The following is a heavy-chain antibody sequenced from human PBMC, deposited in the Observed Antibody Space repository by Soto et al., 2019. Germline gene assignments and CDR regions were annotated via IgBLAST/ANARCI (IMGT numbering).Heavy chain of an antibody. J-gene: IGHJ6*03. CDR3: ARGRGRATCPYYMEV. D-gene: IGHD1-1*01. V-gene: IGHV3-33*01. CDR2: IWYDGSNK. CDR1: GFTFSSYG. Sequence: GGSLRLSCAASGFTFSSYGMHWVRQAPGKGLEWVAVIWYDGSNKYYADSVKGRFTISRDNSKNSLFLQMSSLRVEDTAVHYCARGRGRATCPYYMEVWGKGPPVTVSS.